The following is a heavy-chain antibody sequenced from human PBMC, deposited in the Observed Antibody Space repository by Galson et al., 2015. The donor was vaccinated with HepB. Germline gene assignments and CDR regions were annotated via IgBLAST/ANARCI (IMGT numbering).Heavy chain of an antibody. V-gene: IGHV1-46*01. CDR2: INPSGGST. J-gene: IGHJ5*02. CDR1: GYTFTSYY. D-gene: IGHD2-8*01. CDR3: AMVYALGENWFDP. Sequence: SVKVSCKASGYTFTSYYMHWVRQAPGQGLEWMGIINPSGGSTSYAQKFQGRVTMTRDTSTSTVYMELSSLRSEDTAVYYCAMVYALGENWFDPWGQGTLVTVSS.